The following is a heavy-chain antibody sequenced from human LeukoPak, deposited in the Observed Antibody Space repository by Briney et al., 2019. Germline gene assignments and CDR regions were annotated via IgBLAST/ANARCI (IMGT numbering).Heavy chain of an antibody. CDR2: ISSSGSTI. CDR1: GFTFSSYE. J-gene: IGHJ4*02. Sequence: GGSLRLSCAASGFTFSSYEMNWVRQAPGKGLEWVSYISSSGSTIYYADSVKGRFTISRDNAKNSLYLQMNSLRAEDTAVYYCARGMGEQWLAFDYWGQGTLVTVSS. CDR3: ARGMGEQWLAFDY. V-gene: IGHV3-48*03. D-gene: IGHD6-19*01.